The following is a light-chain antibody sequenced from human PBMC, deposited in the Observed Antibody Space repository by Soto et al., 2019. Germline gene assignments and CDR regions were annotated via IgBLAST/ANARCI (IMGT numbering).Light chain of an antibody. CDR1: QSVSTY. V-gene: IGKV3-11*01. CDR3: QHYGILPWT. Sequence: EIVLTKCPATLSLSPGERVTLSCRASQSVSTYLAWYQQKPGQAPRLLIYDASNRATGIPVRFSGSGSGTDFTLTISRLEPEDFAVYYCQHYGILPWTFGQGGKVDIK. CDR2: DAS. J-gene: IGKJ1*01.